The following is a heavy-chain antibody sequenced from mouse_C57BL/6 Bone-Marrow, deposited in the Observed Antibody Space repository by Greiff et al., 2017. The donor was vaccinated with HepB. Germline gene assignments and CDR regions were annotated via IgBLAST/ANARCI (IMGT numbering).Heavy chain of an antibody. Sequence: VQLQQSGPVLVKPGASVKMSCKASGYTFTDYYMNWVKQSHGKSLEWIGVINPYNGGTSYNQKFKGKATLTVDKSSSTAYMELNSLTSEDSAVYYCARKYYGSSRFDYWGQGTTLTGAS. V-gene: IGHV1-19*01. J-gene: IGHJ2*01. D-gene: IGHD1-1*01. CDR3: ARKYYGSSRFDY. CDR2: INPYNGGT. CDR1: GYTFTDYY.